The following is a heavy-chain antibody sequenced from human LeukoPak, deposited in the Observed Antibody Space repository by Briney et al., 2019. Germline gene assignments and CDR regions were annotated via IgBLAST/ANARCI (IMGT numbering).Heavy chain of an antibody. CDR3: ARRGRYSGYDSGWFDP. D-gene: IGHD5-12*01. CDR2: IYPGDSDT. V-gene: IGHV5-51*01. CDR1: GYSFTSYW. J-gene: IGHJ5*02. Sequence: GESLKISCKGSGYSFTSYWIGWVRQMPGKGLEWMGIIYPGDSDTRYSPSFQGQVTISADKSISTAYLQWSSLKASDTAMYYCARRGRYSGYDSGWFDPWGQGTLVTVSS.